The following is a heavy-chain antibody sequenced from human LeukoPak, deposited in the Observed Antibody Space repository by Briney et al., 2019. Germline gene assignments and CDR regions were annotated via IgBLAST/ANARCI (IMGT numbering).Heavy chain of an antibody. CDR1: GFTFSSYS. V-gene: IGHV3-48*01. D-gene: IGHD3-22*01. CDR3: ARDASCYFDTSAPGYFDY. J-gene: IGHJ4*02. CDR2: ISTSSSPI. Sequence: GGSLRLSCVASGFTFSSYSMNWVRQAPGKGLEWVSYISTSSSPIYYADSVKGRFTISRDSAKNSLYLQMNSLRAEDTAIYYCARDASCYFDTSAPGYFDYWGQGTLVTVSS.